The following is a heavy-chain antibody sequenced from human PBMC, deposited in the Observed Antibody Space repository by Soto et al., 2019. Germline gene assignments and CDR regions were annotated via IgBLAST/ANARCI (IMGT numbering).Heavy chain of an antibody. CDR3: ARALGGYSYGWDYYYGMDV. J-gene: IGHJ6*02. Sequence: GGSLRLSCAASGFTFSSYWMHWVRQAPGKGLVWVSRINSDGSSTSYADSVKGRFTISRDNARNTLYLQMNSLRAEDTAVYYCARALGGYSYGWDYYYGMDVWGQGTTVTVSS. V-gene: IGHV3-74*01. D-gene: IGHD5-18*01. CDR2: INSDGSST. CDR1: GFTFSSYW.